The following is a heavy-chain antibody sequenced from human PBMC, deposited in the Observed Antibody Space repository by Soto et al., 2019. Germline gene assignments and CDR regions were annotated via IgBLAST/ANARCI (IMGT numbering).Heavy chain of an antibody. Sequence: PGGSLRLSCAASGFIFNNYCMHWVRQVPGKGLMWVSRIQSDGSSIDYADSVKGRFTISRDNAKNTVYLQMNSLRVEDTAVYYCARSGGIHQWGQGTLVTAPQ. CDR3: ARSGGIHQ. J-gene: IGHJ4*02. D-gene: IGHD3-3*01. CDR2: IQSDGSSI. V-gene: IGHV3-74*01. CDR1: GFIFNNYC.